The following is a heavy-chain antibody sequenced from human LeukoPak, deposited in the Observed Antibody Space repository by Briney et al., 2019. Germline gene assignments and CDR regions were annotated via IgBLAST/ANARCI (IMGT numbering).Heavy chain of an antibody. CDR2: INPHSGGT. CDR3: ARIGYNHYFDY. V-gene: IGHV1-2*02. D-gene: IGHD1-14*01. CDR1: GYTFTYYY. Sequence: GASVTVSFKTSGYTFTYYYMHWVRQAPGQGLEWMGWINPHSGGTNYAQKFQGRVTMTRDTSITTAYLELSRLRSDDTAVYYCARIGYNHYFDYWGQGTLVTVSS. J-gene: IGHJ4*02.